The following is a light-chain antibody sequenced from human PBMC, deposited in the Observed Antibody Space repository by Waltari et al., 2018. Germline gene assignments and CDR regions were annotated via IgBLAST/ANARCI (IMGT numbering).Light chain of an antibody. Sequence: QSVLTQPPSVSGAPVQLLTIPCTGSTSAIGSGFHVHWYQTPPGTAPKHLIYATNKRPSGVPDRFSASRSGASASLAIAGLQAEDEADYYCQSYDNSLRAWVFGGGTKLTVL. CDR3: QSYDNSLRAWV. V-gene: IGLV1-40*01. J-gene: IGLJ3*02. CDR1: TSAIGSGFH. CDR2: ATN.